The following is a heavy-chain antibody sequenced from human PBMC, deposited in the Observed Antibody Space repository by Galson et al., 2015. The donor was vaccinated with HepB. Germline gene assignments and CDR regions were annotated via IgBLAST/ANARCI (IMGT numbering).Heavy chain of an antibody. Sequence: SLRLSCAASGFTFNNYCMSWVRQAPGKGLAWVAYINEDGSEKNYVDSVKDRFSISRDNARNSLYLQMKSLRPDDTALYYCVNHRGTALDLSGQGTMVTVSS. CDR2: INEDGSEK. V-gene: IGHV3-7*02. J-gene: IGHJ3*01. CDR1: GFTFNNYC. D-gene: IGHD3-10*01. CDR3: VNHRGTALDL.